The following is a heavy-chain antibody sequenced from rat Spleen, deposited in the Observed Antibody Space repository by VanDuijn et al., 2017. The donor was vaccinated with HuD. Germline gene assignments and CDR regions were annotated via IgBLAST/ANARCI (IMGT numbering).Heavy chain of an antibody. D-gene: IGHD1-3*01. CDR3: ARDDYGSWYFDF. CDR2: IWTGGST. V-gene: IGHV2-30*01. CDR1: GFSLTSYN. Sequence: QVQVKESGPGLVQPSQTLSLTCSVSGFSLTSYNVHWVRLSTGKGLEWLGVIWTGGSTDYNSALKSRLSISRDTSKSQVFLKLNSLQIEDIGTYYCARDDYGSWYFDFWGPGTMVTVSS. J-gene: IGHJ1*01.